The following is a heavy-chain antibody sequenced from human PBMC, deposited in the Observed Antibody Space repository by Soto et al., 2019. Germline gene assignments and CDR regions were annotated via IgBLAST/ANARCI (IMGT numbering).Heavy chain of an antibody. CDR2: ISAYNGNT. Sequence: ASVKVSCKASGYTFTSYGISWVRQAPGQGLEWMGWISAYNGNTNYAQKLQGRVTMTTDTSTSTAYMELRSLRSDDTAVYYCARDRIQLWPYPKGMDVWGQVTTVTAS. CDR1: GYTFTSYG. V-gene: IGHV1-18*01. D-gene: IGHD5-18*01. J-gene: IGHJ6*02. CDR3: ARDRIQLWPYPKGMDV.